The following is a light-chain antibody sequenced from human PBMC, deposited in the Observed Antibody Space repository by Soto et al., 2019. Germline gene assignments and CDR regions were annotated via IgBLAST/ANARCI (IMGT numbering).Light chain of an antibody. V-gene: IGKV1-9*01. CDR1: QGISSF. CDR2: EAS. CDR3: QQLNTYPIT. Sequence: DIHLTQSPSFLSASVGDRVTITCRASQGISSFLAWYQQKPGKAPKLLIYEASTLQSGVPSRFSGSGSGTEFTLTISSMQPEDFATYYCQQLNTYPITFGGGTKVEI. J-gene: IGKJ4*01.